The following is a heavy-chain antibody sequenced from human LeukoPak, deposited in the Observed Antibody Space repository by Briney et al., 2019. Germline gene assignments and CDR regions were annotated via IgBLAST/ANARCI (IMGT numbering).Heavy chain of an antibody. CDR1: GFTFGTYA. D-gene: IGHD3-22*01. CDR2: ISDSGTTT. Sequence: GGSLRLSSAASGFTFGTYAMSWVRQAPGKGLEWVSVISDSGTTTYYADSVKGRFTISRDNPRNTLYMQMNSLRAEDTALYYCAIMHPYYDGNGYWVQWGQGTLVTVSS. CDR3: AIMHPYYDGNGYWVQ. J-gene: IGHJ4*02. V-gene: IGHV3-23*01.